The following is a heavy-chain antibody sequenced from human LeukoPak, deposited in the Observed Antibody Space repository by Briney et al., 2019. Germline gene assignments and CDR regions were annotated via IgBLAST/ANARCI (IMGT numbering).Heavy chain of an antibody. Sequence: GGSLRLSCAASGFSLHSYAMSWVRQAPGKEPEWDAGIAGSGDSAYYTDSVQGRFTISRDNSKNTLHLQMNSLRVEDTAIYYCAKGGYCTSTSCSRCDPWGQGSLVTVSS. CDR2: IAGSGDSA. D-gene: IGHD2-2*01. J-gene: IGHJ5*02. V-gene: IGHV3-23*01. CDR1: GFSLHSYA. CDR3: AKGGYCTSTSCSRCDP.